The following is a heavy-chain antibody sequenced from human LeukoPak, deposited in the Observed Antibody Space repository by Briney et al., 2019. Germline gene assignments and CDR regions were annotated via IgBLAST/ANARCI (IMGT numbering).Heavy chain of an antibody. CDR3: ARVMPRGVRALDY. V-gene: IGHV3-74*01. CDR1: GFTFSSYW. D-gene: IGHD3-10*01. CDR2: INSDGSST. Sequence: GGSLRLSCAASGFTFSSYWMHWVRQAPGKGLVWVSRINSDGSSTTYADSVKGRFTISRDNAKNTLYLQMNSLRAEDTAVYYCARVMPRGVRALDYWGQGTLVTVSS. J-gene: IGHJ4*02.